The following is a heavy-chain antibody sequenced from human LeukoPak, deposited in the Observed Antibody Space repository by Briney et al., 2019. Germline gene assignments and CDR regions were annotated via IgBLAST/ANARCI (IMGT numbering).Heavy chain of an antibody. CDR2: TYYRSKWYN. CDR3: AKESYYYDSSGYYSTAPYYYYYMVV. CDR1: GDSVSSNSAA. Sequence: SQTLSLTCAISGDSVSSNSAAWNWIRQSPSRGLEWLGRTYYRSKWYNDYAVSVKSRITINPDTSKNQFSLQLNSVTPEDTAVYYCAKESYYYDSSGYYSTAPYYYYYMVVWGKGTTVTISS. V-gene: IGHV6-1*01. J-gene: IGHJ6*03. D-gene: IGHD3-22*01.